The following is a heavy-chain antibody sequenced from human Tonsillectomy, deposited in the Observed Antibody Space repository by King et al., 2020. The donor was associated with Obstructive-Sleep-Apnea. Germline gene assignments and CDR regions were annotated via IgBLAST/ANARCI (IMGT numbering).Heavy chain of an antibody. V-gene: IGHV3-11*01. CDR1: GFTVSDYY. D-gene: IGHD2-21*02. CDR2: ISSAASII. Sequence: VQLVESGGGLVKPGGSLRLSCAASGFTVSDYYMNWVRQAPGKGLEWVSHISSAASIINYADSVKGRFTISRDDAKNSLYLQMSSLRPEDTAVYYCVRDGDCGDSFDIWGQGTMVSVSS. J-gene: IGHJ3*02. CDR3: VRDGDCGDSFDI.